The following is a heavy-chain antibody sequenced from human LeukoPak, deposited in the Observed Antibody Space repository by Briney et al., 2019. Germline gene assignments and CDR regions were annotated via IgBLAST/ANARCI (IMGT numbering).Heavy chain of an antibody. Sequence: PGGSLRLSCAASGFTFSSYWMSWVRQAPGKGLEWVANIKEDGSEKSYVDSVKGRFTISRDNAKNSLYLQMNSLRAEDTAVYYCARVYGSGSHYHWGQGTLVTVSS. V-gene: IGHV3-7*04. CDR1: GFTFSSYW. J-gene: IGHJ5*02. CDR2: IKEDGSEK. D-gene: IGHD3-10*01. CDR3: ARVYGSGSHYH.